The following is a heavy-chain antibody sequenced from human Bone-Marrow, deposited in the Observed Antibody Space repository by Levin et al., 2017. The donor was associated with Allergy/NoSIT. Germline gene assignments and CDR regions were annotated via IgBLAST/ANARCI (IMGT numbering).Heavy chain of an antibody. D-gene: IGHD6-19*01. V-gene: IGHV4-59*03. J-gene: IGHJ5*02. Sequence: PSETLSLTCTVSGDSISTYYWSWIRQPPGKGLEWIGYIDYSGRTNSNPSLKSRVTMSADTSKNQFSLKLLSVTAADTAVYYCVKLYTSGWYWLDPWGQGTLVTVSS. CDR1: GDSISTYY. CDR3: VKLYTSGWYWLDP. CDR2: IDYSGRT.